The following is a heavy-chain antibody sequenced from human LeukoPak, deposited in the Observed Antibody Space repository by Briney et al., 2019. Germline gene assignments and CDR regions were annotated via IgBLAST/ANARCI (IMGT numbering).Heavy chain of an antibody. CDR2: INTNTGNP. CDR1: GYTFTSYA. V-gene: IGHV7-4-1*02. D-gene: IGHD5-18*01. CDR3: ARERTQRKYSYGSYYYYYMDV. J-gene: IGHJ6*03. Sequence: GASVKVSCKASGYTFTSYAMNWVRQAPGQGLEWMGWINTNTGNPTYAQGFTGRFVFSLDTSVSTAYLQISSLKAEDTAVYYRARERTQRKYSYGSYYYYYMDVWGKGTTVTVSS.